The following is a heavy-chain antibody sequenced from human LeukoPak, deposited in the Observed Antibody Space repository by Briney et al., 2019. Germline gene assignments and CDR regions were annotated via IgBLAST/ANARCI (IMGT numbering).Heavy chain of an antibody. CDR3: ARGTTVTTNFDY. V-gene: IGHV1-69*13. Sequence: ASVKVSCKASGGTFSSYAISWVRQAPGQGLEWMGGITPIFGTANYAQKFQGRVTITADESTSTAYMELSSLRSEDTAVYYCARGTTVTTNFDYWGQGTLVTVSS. CDR2: ITPIFGTA. D-gene: IGHD4-17*01. J-gene: IGHJ4*02. CDR1: GGTFSSYA.